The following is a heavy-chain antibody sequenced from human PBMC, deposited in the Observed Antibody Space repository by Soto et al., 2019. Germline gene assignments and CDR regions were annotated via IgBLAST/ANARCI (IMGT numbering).Heavy chain of an antibody. Sequence: ASVKVSCKASGYTFTSYAMHWVRQAPGQRLEWMGWINAGNGNTKYSQKFQGRVTITRDTSANTAYMELSSLRSEDTAVYYCARVRVNSGSYPPYFDYWGQGTLVTVSS. J-gene: IGHJ4*02. CDR3: ARVRVNSGSYPPYFDY. D-gene: IGHD1-26*01. CDR1: GYTFTSYA. CDR2: INAGNGNT. V-gene: IGHV1-3*01.